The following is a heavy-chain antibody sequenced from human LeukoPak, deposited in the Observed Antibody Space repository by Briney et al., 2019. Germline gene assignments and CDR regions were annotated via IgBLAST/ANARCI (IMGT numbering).Heavy chain of an antibody. CDR3: AALDTAMAPLPD. CDR2: IKKDGSER. D-gene: IGHD5-18*01. CDR1: GFTFGSQW. Sequence: PGGSLRLSCAASGFTFGSQWMSWVRQAPGKGLEWAACIKKDGSERYYVDSAKGRFTISRDNAKNSLYLQMNSLRAEDTAVYYCAALDTAMAPLPDWGQGTRVTVSS. J-gene: IGHJ4*02. V-gene: IGHV3-7*01.